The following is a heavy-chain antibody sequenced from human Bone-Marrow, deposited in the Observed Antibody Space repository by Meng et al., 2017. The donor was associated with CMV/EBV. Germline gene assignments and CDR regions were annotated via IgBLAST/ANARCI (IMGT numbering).Heavy chain of an antibody. V-gene: IGHV4-61*01. CDR2: IYYSGST. CDR3: AREALYYDFWSGYYTGDGMDV. Sequence: GPLRLSRTVSGGSVSSVSYYWSWIRQPPGKGLEWIGYIYYSGSTNYNPSLKSRVTISVDTSKNQFSLKLSSVTAADTAVYYCAREALYYDFWSGYYTGDGMDVWGQGTTVTVSS. D-gene: IGHD3-3*01. J-gene: IGHJ6*02. CDR1: GGSVSSVSYY.